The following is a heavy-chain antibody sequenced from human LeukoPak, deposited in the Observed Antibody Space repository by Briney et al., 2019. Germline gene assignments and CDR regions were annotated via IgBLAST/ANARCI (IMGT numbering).Heavy chain of an antibody. CDR2: ISSSSSYI. J-gene: IGHJ4*02. CDR3: ARDHGSSSDFDY. CDR1: GFTFSSYS. D-gene: IGHD6-6*01. V-gene: IGHV3-21*01. Sequence: GGSLRLSCAASGFTFSSYSMNWFRQAPGKGLEWVSSISSSSSYIYYADSVKGRFTISRDNAKNSLYLQMNSLRAEDTAVYYCARDHGSSSDFDYWGQGTLVTVSS.